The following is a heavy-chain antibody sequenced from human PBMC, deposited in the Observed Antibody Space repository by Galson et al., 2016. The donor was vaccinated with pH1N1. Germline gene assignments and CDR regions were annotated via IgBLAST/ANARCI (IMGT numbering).Heavy chain of an antibody. CDR2: IYWDDDK. J-gene: IGHJ4*02. D-gene: IGHD4-17*01. CDR3: ARNGYGDYVGYFDY. Sequence: PALVKPTQTLTLTCTFSGFSLSTSGVGVGCIRQPPGKALEWLALIYWDDDKRYSPSLKSRLTITKDTSKNQVVLTMTNMDPVDTATYYCARNGYGDYVGYFDYWGQGTLVTVSS. CDR1: GFSLSTSGVG. V-gene: IGHV2-5*02.